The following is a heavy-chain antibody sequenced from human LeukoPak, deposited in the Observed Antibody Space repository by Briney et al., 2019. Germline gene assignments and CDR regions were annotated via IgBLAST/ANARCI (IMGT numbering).Heavy chain of an antibody. CDR2: INHSGST. CDR3: ARVTVGLSFYYYMDV. Sequence: SETLSLTCAVYGGSFSGYYWSWIRQPPGKGLEWIGEINHSGSTNYNPSLKSRVTISVDTSKNQFSLKLSSVTAADTAVYYCARVTVGLSFYYYMDVWGKGTTVTVSS. J-gene: IGHJ6*03. V-gene: IGHV4-34*01. CDR1: GGSFSGYY. D-gene: IGHD3-10*01.